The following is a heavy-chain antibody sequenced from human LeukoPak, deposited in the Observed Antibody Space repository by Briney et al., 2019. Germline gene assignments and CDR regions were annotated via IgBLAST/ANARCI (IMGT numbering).Heavy chain of an antibody. CDR1: GGTFSSYA. V-gene: IGHV1-69*04. J-gene: IGHJ3*02. CDR2: IIPILGIA. Sequence: SVKVSCKASGGTFSSYAISWVRQAPGQGLEWMGRIIPILGIANYAQKFQGRVTITADKSTSTAYMELSSLRSEDTAVYYCARAHVGITGTTDDAFDIWGQGTMVTVSS. CDR3: ARAHVGITGTTDDAFDI. D-gene: IGHD1-7*01.